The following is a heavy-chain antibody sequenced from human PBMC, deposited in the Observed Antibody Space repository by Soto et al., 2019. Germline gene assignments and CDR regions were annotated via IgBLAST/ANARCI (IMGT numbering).Heavy chain of an antibody. CDR1: GGSISSGGYY. Sequence: QVQLQESGPGLVKPSQTLSLTCTVSGGSISSGGYYWSWIRQHPGKGLEWIGYIYYSGSTYYNPSLKSRVTISVDTSKNQFSLKLSSVTAADTAVYYCASQTRVGLLWFGEFGYWGQGTLVTVSS. J-gene: IGHJ4*02. V-gene: IGHV4-31*03. D-gene: IGHD3-10*01. CDR2: IYYSGST. CDR3: ASQTRVGLLWFGEFGY.